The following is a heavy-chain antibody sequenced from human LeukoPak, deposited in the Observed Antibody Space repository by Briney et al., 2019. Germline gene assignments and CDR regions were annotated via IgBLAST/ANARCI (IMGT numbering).Heavy chain of an antibody. V-gene: IGHV3-23*01. CDR1: GISFTTYA. D-gene: IGHD3-22*01. J-gene: IGHJ4*02. CDR3: ARDHYYADGGYYYVRLYYFDY. CDR2: ISGSGGST. Sequence: PGGSLRLSCAASGISFTTYAMSWVRQAPGKGLEWVSGISGSGGSTYYADSVRGRFTISRDNSKNTLYLQMNSLIAEDTAVYYCARDHYYADGGYYYVRLYYFDYWGQGTLVTVSS.